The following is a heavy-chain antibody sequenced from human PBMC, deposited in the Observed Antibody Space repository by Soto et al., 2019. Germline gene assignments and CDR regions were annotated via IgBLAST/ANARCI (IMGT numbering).Heavy chain of an antibody. V-gene: IGHV4-59*01. Sequence: QVQLQESGPGLVKPSETLSLTCTVSGGSISSYYWSWIRQPPGKGLEWIGYIYYIGSTNHNPSLKSRVTISVATSKNQFALRLSSVTAADTAVYYCARRYGGNFDFWGQGTLVTVSS. CDR3: ARRYGGNFDF. CDR1: GGSISSYY. CDR2: IYYIGST. D-gene: IGHD1-26*01. J-gene: IGHJ4*02.